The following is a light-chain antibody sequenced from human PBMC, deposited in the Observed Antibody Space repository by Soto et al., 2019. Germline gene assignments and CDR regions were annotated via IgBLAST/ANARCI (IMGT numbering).Light chain of an antibody. V-gene: IGLV3-21*04. CDR2: YDS. CDR3: QVWDITTDHYF. J-gene: IGLJ1*01. CDR1: NIGSKR. Sequence: SYELTQPPSVSVAPEKTARITCGGNNIGSKRVHWYRQKPGQAPVLVIYYDSDRPSGIPERFSGSNSGNTATLTISRVEAGDEAHYYCQVWDITTDHYFFGTGTKLTVL.